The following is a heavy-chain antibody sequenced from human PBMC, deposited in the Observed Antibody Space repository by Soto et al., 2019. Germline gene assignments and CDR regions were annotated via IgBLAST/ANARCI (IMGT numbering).Heavy chain of an antibody. J-gene: IGHJ6*02. D-gene: IGHD3-10*01. CDR1: GFTFSSYS. V-gene: IGHV3-30*18. CDR2: ISYDGSNK. CDR3: AKESYGSGSYYNSTPLDYYYYGMDV. Sequence: GGCLRLACAASGFTFSSYSMNWVRQAPGKGLEWVAVISYDGSNKYYADSVKGRFTISRDNSKNTLYLQMNSLRAEDTAVYYCAKESYGSGSYYNSTPLDYYYYGMDVWGQGTTVTVSS.